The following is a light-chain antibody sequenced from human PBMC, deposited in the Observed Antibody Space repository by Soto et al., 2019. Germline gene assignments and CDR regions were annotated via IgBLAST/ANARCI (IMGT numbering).Light chain of an antibody. J-gene: IGLJ2*01. V-gene: IGLV1-44*01. CDR2: TNN. CDR3: ATWDDSLNGHVV. Sequence: QLVLTQPPSASGTPGQRVTISCSGSNSNIGSYTVNWYQQLPGTAPKLLIYTNNQRPSGVPDRFSGSKSGTSASLAISGLQSEDEGDYYCATWDDSLNGHVVFGGGTKVTVL. CDR1: NSNIGSYT.